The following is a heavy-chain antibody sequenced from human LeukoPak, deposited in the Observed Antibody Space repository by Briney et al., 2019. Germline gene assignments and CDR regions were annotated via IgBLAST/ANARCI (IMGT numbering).Heavy chain of an antibody. CDR2: INWNGGST. CDR1: GFIFDNYG. V-gene: IGHV3-20*04. D-gene: IGHD3-22*01. Sequence: PGGSLRLSCAASGFIFDNYGMSWVRQAPGKGLEWVSGINWNGGSTGYADSVKGRFTISRDKAKNSLYLQLNSLRAEDTALYYCARVTVYYDSSGYFDFWGQGTLETVSS. CDR3: ARVTVYYDSSGYFDF. J-gene: IGHJ4*02.